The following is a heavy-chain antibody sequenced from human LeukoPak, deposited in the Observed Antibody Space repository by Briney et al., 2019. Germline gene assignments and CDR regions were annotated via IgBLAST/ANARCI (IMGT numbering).Heavy chain of an antibody. D-gene: IGHD5-18*01. Sequence: GGSLRLSCAASGFTFSSYDMHWVRQATGKGLEWVSAIGTAGDTYYPGSVKGRFTISREIAKNSLYLQMNSLRAGDTAVYYCARGYLAYYGMDVWGQGTTVTVSS. J-gene: IGHJ6*02. CDR1: GFTFSSYD. CDR3: ARGYLAYYGMDV. CDR2: IGTAGDT. V-gene: IGHV3-13*01.